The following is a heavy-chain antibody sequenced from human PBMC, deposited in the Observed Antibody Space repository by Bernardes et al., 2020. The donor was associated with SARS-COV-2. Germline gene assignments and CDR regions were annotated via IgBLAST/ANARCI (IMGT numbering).Heavy chain of an antibody. CDR1: GGSISSYY. CDR3: ARQDIGAIFGVVITRAGVDV. CDR2: IYYSGST. J-gene: IGHJ6*02. Sequence: ETLSLTCTVSGGSISSYYWSWIRQPPGKGLEWIGYIYYSGSTNYNPSLKSLVTISVDTSKNQFSLKLSSVTAADTAVYYCARQDIGAIFGVVITRAGVDVWGQGTRVTVSS. D-gene: IGHD3-3*01. V-gene: IGHV4-59*08.